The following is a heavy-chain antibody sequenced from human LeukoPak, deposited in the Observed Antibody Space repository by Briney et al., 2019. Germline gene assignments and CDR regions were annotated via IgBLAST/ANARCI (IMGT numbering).Heavy chain of an antibody. CDR1: GGSISSYY. CDR3: AREWADGCSGGSCYSLGYYYYYMDV. CDR2: IYTSGST. D-gene: IGHD2-15*01. Sequence: NPSETLSLTCTVSGGSISSYYWSWIRQPAGKGLEWIGRIYTSGSTNYNPSLKSRVTMSVDTSKNQFSLKLSSVTAADTAVYYCAREWADGCSGGSCYSLGYYYYYMDVWGKGTTVTVSS. V-gene: IGHV4-4*07. J-gene: IGHJ6*03.